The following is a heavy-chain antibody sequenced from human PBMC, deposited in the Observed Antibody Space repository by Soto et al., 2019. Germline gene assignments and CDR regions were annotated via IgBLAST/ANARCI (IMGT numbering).Heavy chain of an antibody. D-gene: IGHD5-12*01. CDR1: GGTFSSYA. Sequence: SVKVSCKASGGTFSSYAISWVRQAPGQGLEWMGEIIPIFGTANYAQKFQGRVTITADKSTSTAYMELSSLRSEDTAVYYCARDSYSGYDGTYGMDVWGQGTTVTVSS. CDR2: IIPIFGTA. J-gene: IGHJ6*02. V-gene: IGHV1-69*06. CDR3: ARDSYSGYDGTYGMDV.